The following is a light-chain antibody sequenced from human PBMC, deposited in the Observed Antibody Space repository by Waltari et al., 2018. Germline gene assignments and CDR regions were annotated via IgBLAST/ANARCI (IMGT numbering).Light chain of an antibody. Sequence: EIVLTQSPGTLSVSPGETATLSCRASQAVSNYLGWYQQKPGQPPRLLINDASNRAPGVPARFSGSGSGTDFTLTISSLEPEDFGVYYCQLRVSWPVTFGQGTKLEIK. V-gene: IGKV3-11*01. CDR2: DAS. CDR3: QLRVSWPVT. CDR1: QAVSNY. J-gene: IGKJ2*01.